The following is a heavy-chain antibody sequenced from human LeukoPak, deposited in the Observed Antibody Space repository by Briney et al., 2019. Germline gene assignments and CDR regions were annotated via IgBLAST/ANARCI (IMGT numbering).Heavy chain of an antibody. CDR3: ARVRGGSYDDNYFDY. CDR1: GFTVSSNY. D-gene: IGHD1-26*01. CDR2: IYSGGST. V-gene: IGHV3-53*01. J-gene: IGHJ4*02. Sequence: GGSLRLSCAVSGFTVSSNYMSWVRQAPGKGLEWVSVIYSGGSTYYADSVKGRFTISRDNSKNTLYLQMNSLRAEDTAVYYCARVRGGSYDDNYFDYWGQGTLVTVSS.